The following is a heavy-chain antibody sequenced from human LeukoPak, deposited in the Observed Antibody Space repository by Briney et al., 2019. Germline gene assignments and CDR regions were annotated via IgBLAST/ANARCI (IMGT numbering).Heavy chain of an antibody. Sequence: SQTLSLTFAISGDTVSSNTAAWNWIRQSPSRGLEWLGRTYYRPKWNTDYAASVQNRITINPDTSTNQFSLQLKSATPEDTAVYYCSRQRSTSTYYFGLDVWGQGTTVTVSS. D-gene: IGHD6-6*01. CDR2: TYYRPKWNT. CDR3: SRQRSTSTYYFGLDV. V-gene: IGHV6-1*01. J-gene: IGHJ6*02. CDR1: GDTVSSNTAA.